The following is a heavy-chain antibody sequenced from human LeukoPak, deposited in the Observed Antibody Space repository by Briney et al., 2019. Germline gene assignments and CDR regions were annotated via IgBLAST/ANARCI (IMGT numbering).Heavy chain of an antibody. V-gene: IGHV3-33*01. CDR2: IWYDGSNK. CDR1: GFTFSSYG. CDR3: ARVDNRGYSYGDFDY. D-gene: IGHD5-18*01. Sequence: GGSLRLSCAASGFTFSSYGMHWVRQAPGKGLEWVAVIWYDGSNKYYADSVKGRFTISRDNSKNTLYLQMNSLRAEDTAVYYCARVDNRGYSYGDFDYWGQGTLVTVSS. J-gene: IGHJ4*02.